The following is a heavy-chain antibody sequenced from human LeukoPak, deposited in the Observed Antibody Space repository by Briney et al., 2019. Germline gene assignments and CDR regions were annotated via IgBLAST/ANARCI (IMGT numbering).Heavy chain of an antibody. V-gene: IGHV3-53*01. CDR2: IYSGGST. CDR1: GFTVCSNY. CDR3: ARSREGSSSWSGLGGYYMDV. Sequence: GGSLRLSCAASGFTVCSNYMSWVRQAPGKGLEWGSVIYSGGSTYYADSVKGRFTISRDNTKNTLYLQMNSLRAEDTAVYYCARSREGSSSWSGLGGYYMDVWGEGTTVTVSS. D-gene: IGHD6-13*01. J-gene: IGHJ6*03.